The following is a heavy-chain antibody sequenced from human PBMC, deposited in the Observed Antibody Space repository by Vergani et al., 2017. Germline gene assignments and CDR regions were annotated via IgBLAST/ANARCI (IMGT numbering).Heavy chain of an antibody. D-gene: IGHD3-9*01. CDR1: GFIFSTYA. J-gene: IGHJ4*02. Sequence: EVQLLESGGDLVQPGGSLRLSCTASGFIFSTYAMSWVRQAPGKGLEWVANIKQDGSEKYYVDSVKGRFTISRDNAKNSLYLQMNSLRAEDTAVYYCARGWRYFDWGQGTLVTVSS. CDR3: ARGWRYFD. V-gene: IGHV3-7*01. CDR2: IKQDGSEK.